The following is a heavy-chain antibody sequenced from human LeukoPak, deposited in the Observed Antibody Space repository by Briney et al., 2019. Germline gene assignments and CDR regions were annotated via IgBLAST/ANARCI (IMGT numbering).Heavy chain of an antibody. J-gene: IGHJ5*02. CDR1: RYIFTDYY. Sequence: ASVKVSCKASRYIFTDYYVHWVRQAPGQGLEWMGWINPNRGGTNYAQKFQGRVTMTRDTSISTTYMDLSRLRSDDTAVYYCARAPYCDSTSCYTGNNWFDPWGQGTLVTVSS. CDR3: ARAPYCDSTSCYTGNNWFDP. CDR2: INPNRGGT. V-gene: IGHV1-2*02. D-gene: IGHD2-2*02.